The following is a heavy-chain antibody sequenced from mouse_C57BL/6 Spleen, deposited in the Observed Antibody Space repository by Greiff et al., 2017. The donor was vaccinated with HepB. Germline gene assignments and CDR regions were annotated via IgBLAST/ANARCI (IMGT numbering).Heavy chain of an antibody. V-gene: IGHV1-62-2*01. J-gene: IGHJ2*01. CDR1: GYTFTEYT. CDR3: ARPNSGYGSSYYFDY. D-gene: IGHD1-1*01. Sequence: VKLQESGAELVKPGASVKLSCKASGYTFTEYTIHWVKQRSGQGLEWIGWFYPGSGSIKYNEKFKDKATLTADKSSSTVYMELSRLTSEDSAVYFCARPNSGYGSSYYFDYWGQGTTLTVSS. CDR2: FYPGSGSI.